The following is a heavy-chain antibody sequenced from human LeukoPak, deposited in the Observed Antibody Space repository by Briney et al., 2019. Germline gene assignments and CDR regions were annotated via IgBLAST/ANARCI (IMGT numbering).Heavy chain of an antibody. D-gene: IGHD3-22*01. CDR1: GFTFSSYS. J-gene: IGHJ6*03. Sequence: GGSLRLSCTASGFTFSSYSMNWVRQAPGEGLEWVSSISSSSSYIYYADSVKGRFTISRDNAKNSLYLQMNSLRAEDTAVYYCARASITMIVVVMNYYYYYYMDVWGKGTTVTISS. CDR3: ARASITMIVVVMNYYYYYYMDV. CDR2: ISSSSSYI. V-gene: IGHV3-21*01.